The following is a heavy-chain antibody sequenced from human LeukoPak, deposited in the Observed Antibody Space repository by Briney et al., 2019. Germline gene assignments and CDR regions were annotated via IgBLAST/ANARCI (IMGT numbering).Heavy chain of an antibody. J-gene: IGHJ4*02. CDR3: ARTPVGSMITFGGVIVNFDY. V-gene: IGHV4-30-2*01. Sequence: SETLSLTCTVSGGSISSGGYYWSWIRQPPGKGLEWIGYIYHSGSTYYNPSLKSRVTISVDRSKNQFSLELSSVTAADTAVYYCARTPVGSMITFGGVIVNFDYWGQGTLVTVSS. CDR2: IYHSGST. CDR1: GGSISSGGYY. D-gene: IGHD3-16*02.